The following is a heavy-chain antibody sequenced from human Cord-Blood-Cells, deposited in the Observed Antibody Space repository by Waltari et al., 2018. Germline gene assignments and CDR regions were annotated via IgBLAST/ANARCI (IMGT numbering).Heavy chain of an antibody. CDR2: ISYDGSNK. V-gene: IGHV3-30-3*01. CDR1: GFTFSSYA. Sequence: QVQLVESGGGVVQPGRSLRLSCAASGFTFSSYAMHWVRQAPGKGLGGVAVISYDGSNKYYADSVKGRFTISRVNSKNTLYLQMNSLRAEDTAVYYCASELIDAFDIWGQGTMVTVSS. CDR3: ASELIDAFDI. J-gene: IGHJ3*02.